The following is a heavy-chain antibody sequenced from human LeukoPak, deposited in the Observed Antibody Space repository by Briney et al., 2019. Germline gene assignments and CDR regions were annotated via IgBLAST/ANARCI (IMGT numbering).Heavy chain of an antibody. CDR2: VSYGGTNI. CDR1: GFTFNNYA. D-gene: IGHD3-10*01. Sequence: GGSLRLSCAASGFTFNNYAMHWVRQAPDKGLEWVAVVSYGGTNIYYADSVKGRFTISRDNAKNSLYLQMNSLRAEDTAVYYCARDVGQDAFDIWGQGTMVTVSS. J-gene: IGHJ3*02. CDR3: ARDVGQDAFDI. V-gene: IGHV3-30-3*01.